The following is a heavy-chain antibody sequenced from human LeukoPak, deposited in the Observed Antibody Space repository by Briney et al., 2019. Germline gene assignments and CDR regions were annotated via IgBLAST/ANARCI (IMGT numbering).Heavy chain of an antibody. CDR1: GGTFNNFA. CDR2: IIPMSGTA. Sequence: ASVKVSCKASGGTFNNFAISWVRQAPGQGFEWVGGIIPMSGTANYAQKFQGRVTITADESTSTAYMELSSLRSEDTAIYYCASPVKYYDTWSGYPPFDYWGQGTLVTVSS. D-gene: IGHD3-3*01. V-gene: IGHV1-69*13. J-gene: IGHJ4*02. CDR3: ASPVKYYDTWSGYPPFDY.